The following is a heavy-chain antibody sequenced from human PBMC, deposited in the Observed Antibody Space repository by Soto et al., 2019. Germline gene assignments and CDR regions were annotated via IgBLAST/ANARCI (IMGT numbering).Heavy chain of an antibody. CDR1: GFTFSSYW. J-gene: IGHJ6*02. CDR3: AREGVRGVMSYYGMDV. Sequence: EVQLVESGGGLVQPGGSLRLSCAASGFTFSSYWMSWVRQAPGKGLEWVANIKQDGSEKYYVDSVKGRFTISRDNAKNSLYLQLNSVRAEDTGVYYCAREGVRGVMSYYGMDVWGQGTTVTVSS. CDR2: IKQDGSEK. V-gene: IGHV3-7*04. D-gene: IGHD3-10*01.